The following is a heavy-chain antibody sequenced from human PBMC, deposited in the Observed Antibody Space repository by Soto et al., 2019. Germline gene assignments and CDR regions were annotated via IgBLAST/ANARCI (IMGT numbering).Heavy chain of an antibody. CDR2: INHSGNT. D-gene: IGHD2-21*01. Sequence: SETLSLTCAVYGASLSDNYCNWLRQPPGKGLEWIGEINHSGNTNYNPSLRSRVTISIDTSKNQLSLNLRSVSAADTAVYYCERGRGEFDAWGQGTPVTVSS. V-gene: IGHV4-34*01. J-gene: IGHJ5*02. CDR3: ERGRGEFDA. CDR1: GASLSDNY.